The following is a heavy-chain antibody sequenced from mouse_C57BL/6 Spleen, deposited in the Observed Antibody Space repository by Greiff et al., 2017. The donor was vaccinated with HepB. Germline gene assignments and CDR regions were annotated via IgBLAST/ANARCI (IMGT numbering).Heavy chain of an antibody. CDR2: IYPGSGST. J-gene: IGHJ1*03. Sequence: VQLQQPGAELVKPGASVKMSCKASGYTFTSYWITWVKQRPGQGLEWIGDIYPGSGSTNYNEKFKSKATLTVDTSSSTAYMQLSSLTSEDSAVYYCASSRDYYGSSYWYFDVWGTGTTVTVSS. V-gene: IGHV1-55*01. CDR3: ASSRDYYGSSYWYFDV. CDR1: GYTFTSYW. D-gene: IGHD1-1*01.